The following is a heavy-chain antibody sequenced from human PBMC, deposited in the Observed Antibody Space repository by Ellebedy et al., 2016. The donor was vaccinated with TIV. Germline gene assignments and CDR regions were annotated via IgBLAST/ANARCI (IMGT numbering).Heavy chain of an antibody. CDR3: ATEPPLDRGVITF. J-gene: IGHJ4*02. D-gene: IGHD3-10*01. Sequence: GESLKISCAASGFTFSDYYMSWIRQAPGKGLEWVSYISSSGTTIYNADSVKDRFTISRDNAKNSLYLQMNSLRAEDTAVYYCATEPPLDRGVITFWGQGTLVTVYS. CDR1: GFTFSDYY. V-gene: IGHV3-11*01. CDR2: ISSSGTTI.